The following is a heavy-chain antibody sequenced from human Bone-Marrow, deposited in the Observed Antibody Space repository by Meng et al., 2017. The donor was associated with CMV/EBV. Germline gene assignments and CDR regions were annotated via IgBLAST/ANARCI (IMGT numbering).Heavy chain of an antibody. Sequence: GGSLRLSCVGSGVIFENLWMTWVRQAPGKGPEWVGLIRSKPDGETTDYAVAVKGRFTISRDDSKSTLYLQMDGLKIEDTALYYCTTDRPNSGGRLIETWCEGTIVTVAS. D-gene: IGHD1-26*01. CDR2: IRSKPDGETT. V-gene: IGHV3-15*01. CDR1: GVIFENLW. CDR3: TTDRPNSGGRLIET. J-gene: IGHJ3*02.